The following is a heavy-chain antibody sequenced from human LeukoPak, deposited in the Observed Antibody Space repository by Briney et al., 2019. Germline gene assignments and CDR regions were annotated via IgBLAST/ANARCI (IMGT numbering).Heavy chain of an antibody. D-gene: IGHD2-21*02. CDR3: ARDPRGDLYAFDI. J-gene: IGHJ3*02. CDR2: INPNSGGT. CDR1: GYTFTGYY. V-gene: IGHV1-2*02. Sequence: ASVKVSCKASGYTFTGYYMRWVRQAPGQGLEWMGWINPNSGGTNYAQKFQGRVTTTRDTSISTAYMELSRLRSDDTAVYYCARDPRGDLYAFDIWGQGTMVTVSS.